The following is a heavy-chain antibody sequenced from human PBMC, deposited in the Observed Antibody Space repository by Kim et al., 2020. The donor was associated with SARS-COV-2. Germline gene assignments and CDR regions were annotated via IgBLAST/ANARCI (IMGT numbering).Heavy chain of an antibody. CDR1: GGSISSSSYY. J-gene: IGHJ4*02. D-gene: IGHD3-22*01. CDR2: IYYSGST. V-gene: IGHV4-39*01. CDR3: ARARITMIVVVIRGAHYCDY. Sequence: SETLSLTCTVSGGSISSSSYYWGWIRQPPGKGLEWIGSIYYSGSTYYNPSLKSRVTISVDTSKNQFSLKLSSVTAADTAVYYCARARITMIVVVIRGAHYCDYWGQGTLVTVSS.